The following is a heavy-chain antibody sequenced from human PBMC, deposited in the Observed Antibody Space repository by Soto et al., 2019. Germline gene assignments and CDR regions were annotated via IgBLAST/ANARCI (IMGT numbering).Heavy chain of an antibody. J-gene: IGHJ6*02. V-gene: IGHV3-30*18. CDR1: GFTFSSYG. Sequence: QVQLVESGGGVVQPGRSLRLSCAASGFTFSSYGMHWVRQAPGKGLEWVAVISYDGSNKYYADSVRGRFTISRDNSKNTQYLQMNSLRAEDTAVYYCAKDVVLVPAAKIYYYYGMDVWGQGTTVTVSS. CDR2: ISYDGSNK. CDR3: AKDVVLVPAAKIYYYYGMDV. D-gene: IGHD2-2*01.